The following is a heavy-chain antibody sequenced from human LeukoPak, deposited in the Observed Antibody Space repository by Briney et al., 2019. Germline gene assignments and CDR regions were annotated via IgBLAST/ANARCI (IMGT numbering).Heavy chain of an antibody. D-gene: IGHD6-13*01. CDR1: GGSISSCCYY. J-gene: IGHJ4*02. CDR2: IYYSGST. CDR3: ASFRSSSYPRI. V-gene: IGHV4-31*03. Sequence: SQTLSLTCTVSGGSISSCCYYWSCIRQHPGKGLEWIGYIYYSGSTYYNPSLKSRVTISVDTSKNQFSLKLSSVTAADTAVYYCASFRSSSYPRIWGQGTLVTVSS.